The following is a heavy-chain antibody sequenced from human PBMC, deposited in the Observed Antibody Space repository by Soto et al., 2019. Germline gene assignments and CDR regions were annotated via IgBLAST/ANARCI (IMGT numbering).Heavy chain of an antibody. CDR1: GFVFSDYG. CDR3: AKYGTGRRRHCYYALPV. Sequence: GGSLRLSCAASGFVFSDYGMHGVRQAPGKGLEWVALITNDGNNEYYRESVKGRFSISRGRSTNTVDLLMNSLRPEDTGVYYCAKYGTGRRRHCYYALPVWAQGPTV. J-gene: IGHJ6*01. D-gene: IGHD1-26*01. V-gene: IGHV3-30*02. CDR2: ITNDGNNE.